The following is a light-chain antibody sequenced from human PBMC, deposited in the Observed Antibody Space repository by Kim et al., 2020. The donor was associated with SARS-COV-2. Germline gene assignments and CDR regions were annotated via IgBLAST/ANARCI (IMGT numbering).Light chain of an antibody. CDR3: SSYAGNKKLV. V-gene: IGLV2-8*01. CDR1: SSDVGGYNY. J-gene: IGLJ3*02. CDR2: DFT. Sequence: QSALTQPPSASGSPGQSVTISCTGTSSDVGGYNYVSWYQQHPGKAPKLMIYDFTKRPSGFPDRFSGSKSGNTASLTVSGLQAEDEADYYCSSYAGNKKLVFGGGTKLTVL.